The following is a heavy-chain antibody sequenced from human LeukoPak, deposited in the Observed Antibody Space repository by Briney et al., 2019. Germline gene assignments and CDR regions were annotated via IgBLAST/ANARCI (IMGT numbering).Heavy chain of an antibody. D-gene: IGHD2-2*01. V-gene: IGHV4-39*01. CDR3: ARQLFGRRLPAAMYWFDP. CDR2: IYYSGST. Sequence: SETLSLTCTVSGGSISSSSYYWGWIRQPPGKGLEWIGSIYYSGSTYYTPSLKSRVTISVDTSKNQFSLKLSSVTAADTAVYYCARQLFGRRLPAAMYWFDPWGQGTLVTVSS. CDR1: GGSISSSSYY. J-gene: IGHJ5*02.